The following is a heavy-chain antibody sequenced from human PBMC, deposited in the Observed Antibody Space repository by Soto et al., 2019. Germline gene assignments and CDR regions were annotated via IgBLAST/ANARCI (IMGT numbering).Heavy chain of an antibody. J-gene: IGHJ5*02. V-gene: IGHV4-59*01. Sequence: QVQLQESGPGLVKPSETLSLTCTVSGGSISSYYWSWLRQPPGKGLEWIGYIYYSGSTNYNPSLKSRVTISVDTSKNQFSLKLSSVTAADTAVYYCAREPDYGNWFDPWGQGTMVTFSS. D-gene: IGHD3-16*01. CDR3: AREPDYGNWFDP. CDR2: IYYSGST. CDR1: GGSISSYY.